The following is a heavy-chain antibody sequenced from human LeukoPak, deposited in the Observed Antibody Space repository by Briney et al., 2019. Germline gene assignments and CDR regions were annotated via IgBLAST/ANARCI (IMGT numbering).Heavy chain of an antibody. CDR1: GGSISGYD. D-gene: IGHD5-24*01. CDR2: VHYTGAT. Sequence: SETLSLTCSVSGGSISGYDWSWFRQSPGTGLEWIAWVHYTGATSSNPSLRSRVSTSIDTSKSQFSLKVTSVIAADTAVYYCARLGEMMRGLGSFDLWGRGTLVTVSS. J-gene: IGHJ2*01. V-gene: IGHV4-59*08. CDR3: ARLGEMMRGLGSFDL.